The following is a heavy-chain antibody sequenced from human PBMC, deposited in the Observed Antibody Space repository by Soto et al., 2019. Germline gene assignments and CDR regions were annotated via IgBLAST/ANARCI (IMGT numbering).Heavy chain of an antibody. Sequence: HLMESGGGLVEPGGSLRLSCAASGFISTNAWLNWVRQAPGKGLEWVGRIKSLSVGGTTDYAASVRGRFTISRDDAKNTVFLQMSSLKIEDTAVYFCTTDLPDNWFDPWGQGTLVTVSS. CDR2: IKSLSVGGTT. CDR3: TTDLPDNWFDP. V-gene: IGHV3-15*01. CDR1: GFISTNAW. J-gene: IGHJ5*02.